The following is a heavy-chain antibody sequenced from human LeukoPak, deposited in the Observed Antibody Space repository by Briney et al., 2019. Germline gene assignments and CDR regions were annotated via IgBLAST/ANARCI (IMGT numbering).Heavy chain of an antibody. CDR1: GGSFSGYY. J-gene: IGHJ5*02. CDR2: INHSGST. D-gene: IGHD1-26*01. V-gene: IGHV4-34*01. CDR3: ARSKKVGATTA. Sequence: SETLSLTCAVYGGSFSGYYWSWIRQPPGKGLEWIGEINHSGSTNYNPSLKSRVTISVDTSKNQFSLKLSSVTAADTAVYYCARSKKVGATTAWGQGTLVTVSS.